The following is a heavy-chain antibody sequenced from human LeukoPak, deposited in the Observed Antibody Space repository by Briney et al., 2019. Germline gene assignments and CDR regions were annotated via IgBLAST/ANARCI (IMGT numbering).Heavy chain of an antibody. D-gene: IGHD3-10*01. CDR3: ARVPHYYGSGSYYNNGNWFDP. Sequence: SETLSLTCTVSGGSVSSGSYYWSWIRQPPGKGLEWIGEINHSGSTNYNPSLKSRVTISVDTSKNQFSLKLSSVTAADTAVYYCARVPHYYGSGSYYNNGNWFDPWGQGTLVTVSS. J-gene: IGHJ5*02. CDR1: GGSVSSGSYY. CDR2: INHSGST. V-gene: IGHV4-61*01.